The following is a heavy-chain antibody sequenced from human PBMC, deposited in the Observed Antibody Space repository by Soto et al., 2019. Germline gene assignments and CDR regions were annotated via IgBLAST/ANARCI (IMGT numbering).Heavy chain of an antibody. CDR2: IYWYDDK. V-gene: IGHV2-5*01. CDR1: VFSLSTSGVG. CDR3: AHSGIWWYFDY. Sequence: QITLKESGPTLVKPTQPLTLTCTFSVFSLSTSGVGVGWIRQPPGKALEWLALIYWYDDKRYSPSLKSRLTITKETAKNQVVLTMTNMAPVDTATEYCAHSGIWWYFDYLGQGTLVTVSS. D-gene: IGHD5-12*01. J-gene: IGHJ4*02.